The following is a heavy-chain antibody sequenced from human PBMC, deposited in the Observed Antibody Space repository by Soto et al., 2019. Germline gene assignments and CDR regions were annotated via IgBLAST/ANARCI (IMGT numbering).Heavy chain of an antibody. J-gene: IGHJ6*02. D-gene: IGHD2-2*01. V-gene: IGHV3-21*01. CDR3: ARDSYSYCSSTSCYFYYYYYGMDV. CDR2: ISSSSSYI. Sequence: NPVGSLRLSCAASGFTFSSYSMNWVRQAPGKGLEWVSSISSSSSYIYYADSVKGRFTISRDNAKNSLYLQMNSLRAEDTAVYYCARDSYSYCSSTSCYFYYYYYGMDVWGQGTTVTVSS. CDR1: GFTFSSYS.